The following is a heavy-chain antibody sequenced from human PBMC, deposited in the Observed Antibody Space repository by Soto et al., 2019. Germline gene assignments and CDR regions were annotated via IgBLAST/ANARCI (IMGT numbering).Heavy chain of an antibody. CDR1: GGSISSSYW. J-gene: IGHJ6*02. D-gene: IGHD3-3*01. V-gene: IGHV3-30*18. CDR3: AKSGLPFVEWFPI. Sequence: PSETLSLTCAVSGGSISSSYWWNWVRQAPGKGLEWVAGIFRDGSKQYYGESVRGRFTISRDNSRNTLYLQMNSLRAEDTAVYYCAKSGLPFVEWFPIWGQGTTVTVSS. CDR2: IFRDGSKQ.